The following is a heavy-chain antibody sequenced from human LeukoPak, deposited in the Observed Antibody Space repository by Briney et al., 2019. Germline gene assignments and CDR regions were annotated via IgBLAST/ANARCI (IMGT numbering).Heavy chain of an antibody. Sequence: AGRSLRLSCAASGFTFSSYAMHWVRQAPGKGLEYVSSISTNGGSTYYANSVKGRFTISRDNSKNMLYLQMGSLRAEDMAVYYCARDSMTTVTTHTFGYYWGQGTLVTVSS. J-gene: IGHJ4*02. V-gene: IGHV3-64*01. CDR3: ARDSMTTVTTHTFGYY. D-gene: IGHD4-17*01. CDR1: GFTFSSYA. CDR2: ISTNGGST.